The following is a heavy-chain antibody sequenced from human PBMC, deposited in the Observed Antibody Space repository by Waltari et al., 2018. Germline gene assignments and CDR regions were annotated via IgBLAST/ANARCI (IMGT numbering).Heavy chain of an antibody. V-gene: IGHV4-31*02. CDR1: GFTFSSYA. CDR2: IYYSGST. D-gene: IGHD3-22*01. Sequence: VQLVESGGGLVQPGGSLRLSCAASGFTFSSYAMSWVRQAPGKGLEWIGYIYYSGSTYYNPSLKSRVTISVDTSKNQFSLKLSSVTAADTAVYYCAREAVVIHDAFDIWGQGTMVTVSS. J-gene: IGHJ3*02. CDR3: AREAVVIHDAFDI.